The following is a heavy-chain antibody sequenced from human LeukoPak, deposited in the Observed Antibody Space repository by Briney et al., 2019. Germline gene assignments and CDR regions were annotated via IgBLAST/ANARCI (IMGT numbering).Heavy chain of an antibody. D-gene: IGHD1-14*01. V-gene: IGHV3-30*18. CDR3: TKDRKSPSFDY. J-gene: IGHJ4*02. Sequence: QPGRSLRLSCAASGFTFSSFGMHWVRRAPGKGLEWVASVSYDGSDKYYTDSVKGRFIISRDNSRNTLYLQVNSLRAEDTAMYYCTKDRKSPSFDYWGQGALVTVSS. CDR1: GFTFSSFG. CDR2: VSYDGSDK.